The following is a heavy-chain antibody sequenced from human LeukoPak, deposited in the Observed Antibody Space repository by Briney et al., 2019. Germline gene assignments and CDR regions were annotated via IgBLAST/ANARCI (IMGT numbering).Heavy chain of an antibody. D-gene: IGHD6-13*01. CDR3: ARDATGSSWYWVFDP. J-gene: IGHJ5*02. Sequence: GASVKVSCKASGYTFTGYYMHWVRQAPGQGLEWMGWINPNSGGTNYAQKFQGRVTMTRGTSISTAYMELSRLRSDDTAVYYCARDATGSSWYWVFDPWGQGTLVTVSS. CDR2: INPNSGGT. CDR1: GYTFTGYY. V-gene: IGHV1-2*02.